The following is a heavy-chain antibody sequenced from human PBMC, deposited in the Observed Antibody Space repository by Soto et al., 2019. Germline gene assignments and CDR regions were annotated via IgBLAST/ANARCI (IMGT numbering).Heavy chain of an antibody. CDR1: GFTFDDYG. J-gene: IGHJ4*02. Sequence: GGSMRLSCAASGFTFDDYGMSWVRHATGKGLEWVSGINWNGGSTGYADSVKGRFTISRDNAKNSLYLQMNSLRAEDTALYYCARLYSSAWYGPGRYWGQGTLVTVSS. CDR2: INWNGGST. V-gene: IGHV3-20*04. CDR3: ARLYSSAWYGPGRY. D-gene: IGHD6-19*01.